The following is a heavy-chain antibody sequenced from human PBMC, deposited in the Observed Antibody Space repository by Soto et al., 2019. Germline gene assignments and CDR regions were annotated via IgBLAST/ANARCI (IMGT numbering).Heavy chain of an antibody. V-gene: IGHV3-74*01. J-gene: IGHJ4*02. CDR3: ARGPEGINWYTHPIDY. D-gene: IGHD6-13*01. CDR2: INSDVSST. Sequence: VGSLRLSCAASGFTFNTYWMHWVRQVPGKGLVWVSRINSDVSSTTYADSVKGRFTISRDNAKNMLYLQMNSLRVEDTAVYYCARGPEGINWYTHPIDYWGQGTLVTVSS. CDR1: GFTFNTYW.